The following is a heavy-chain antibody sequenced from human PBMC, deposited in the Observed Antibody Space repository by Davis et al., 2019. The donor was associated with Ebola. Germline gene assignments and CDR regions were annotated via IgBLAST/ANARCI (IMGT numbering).Heavy chain of an antibody. J-gene: IGHJ4*02. D-gene: IGHD3-22*01. CDR2: IFPGDSDT. CDR3: ARPSSGYEASFDY. Sequence: KVSCKGSESIFSFYWIAWVRQMPGEGLEWMGIIFPGDSDTRYSPSFQGQVTISADKSINSAYLQWNSLRASDTAIYYCARPSSGYEASFDYWGQGTLVTVSS. CDR1: ESIFSFYW. V-gene: IGHV5-51*01.